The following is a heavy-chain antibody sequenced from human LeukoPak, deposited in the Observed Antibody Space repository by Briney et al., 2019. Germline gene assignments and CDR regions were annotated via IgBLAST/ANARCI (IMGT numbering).Heavy chain of an antibody. CDR3: ARGTAGYHSSYFDY. CDR1: GFTFGSPW. J-gene: IGHJ4*03. Sequence: GGSLRLSCAASGFTFGSPWMHWVRQAPGKGLVWVSRTNSDGSATAYADSVKGRFTISRDNAENTLYLQMNSLRAEDTAVYYCARGTAGYHSSYFDYWGQGTLVTVSS. CDR2: TNSDGSAT. V-gene: IGHV3-74*01. D-gene: IGHD3-16*02.